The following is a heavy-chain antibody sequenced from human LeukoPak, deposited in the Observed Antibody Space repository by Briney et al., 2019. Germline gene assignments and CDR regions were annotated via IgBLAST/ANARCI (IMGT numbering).Heavy chain of an antibody. J-gene: IGHJ4*02. CDR3: ARDSAVVYTGAGLTNDD. CDR1: GYTFTGYY. V-gene: IGHV1-2*02. CDR2: INPNSGGT. D-gene: IGHD3-22*01. Sequence: ASVTVSCKASGYTFTGYYMHWVRQAPGQGLEWMGWINPNSGGTNYAQKFRGRVTMTRDTSISTAYMELSRLRADDTAVYYCARDSAVVYTGAGLTNDDWGQGTMVTVSS.